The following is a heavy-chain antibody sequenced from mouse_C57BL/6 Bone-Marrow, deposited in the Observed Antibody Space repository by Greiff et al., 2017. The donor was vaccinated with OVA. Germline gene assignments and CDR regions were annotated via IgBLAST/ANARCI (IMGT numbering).Heavy chain of an antibody. J-gene: IGHJ4*01. CDR3: ARHSIGYGSSLYAMDY. V-gene: IGHV2-6-1*01. Sequence: VKLQESGPGLVAPSQSLSITCTVSGFSLTSYGVHWVRQPPGKGLEWLVVIWSDGSTTYNSALKSRLSISKDNSKSQVFLKMNSLQTDDTAMYYCARHSIGYGSSLYAMDYWGQGTSVTVSS. CDR2: IWSDGST. D-gene: IGHD1-1*01. CDR1: GFSLTSYG.